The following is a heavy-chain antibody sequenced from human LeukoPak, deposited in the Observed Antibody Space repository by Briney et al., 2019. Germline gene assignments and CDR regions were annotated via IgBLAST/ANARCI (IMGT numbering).Heavy chain of an antibody. J-gene: IGHJ4*02. Sequence: KTSETLSLTCTVSGGSISSYYWSWIRQPPGKGLEWLGYIYYSGSTNYNPSLKSRVTISVDTSKNQFSLKLSSVTAADTAVYYCARLNSQYYDFWSGYYEDYWGQGTLVTFSS. CDR2: IYYSGST. CDR3: ARLNSQYYDFWSGYYEDY. V-gene: IGHV4-59*08. D-gene: IGHD3-3*01. CDR1: GGSISSYY.